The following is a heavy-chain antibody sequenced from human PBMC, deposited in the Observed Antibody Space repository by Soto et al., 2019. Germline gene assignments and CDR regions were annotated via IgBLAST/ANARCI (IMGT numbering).Heavy chain of an antibody. V-gene: IGHV4-39*01. Sequence: PSETLSLTCTVSGGSISSSSYYWGWIRQPPGKGLEWIGSIYYSGSTYYNPSLKSRVTISVDTSKNQFSLKLSSVTAADTAVYHCARGKEDCGGDYAFDPWGQGTLVTVSS. CDR3: ARGKEDCGGDYAFDP. CDR2: IYYSGST. CDR1: GGSISSSSYY. D-gene: IGHD2-21*02. J-gene: IGHJ5*02.